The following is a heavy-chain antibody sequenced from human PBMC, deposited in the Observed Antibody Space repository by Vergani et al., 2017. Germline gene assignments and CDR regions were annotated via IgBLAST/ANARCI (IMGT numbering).Heavy chain of an antibody. CDR2: ISSSSSYI. CDR1: GFTFSSYS. CDR3: AREGRGQLVQNYYYYMDV. Sequence: EVQLVESGGGLVKPGGSLRLSCAASGFTFSSYSMNWVRQAPGKGLEWVSSISSSSSYIYYADSVKGRFTISRDNAKNSLYLQMNSLRAEDTAVYYCAREGRGQLVQNYYYYMDVWGKGTTVTVSS. V-gene: IGHV3-21*01. D-gene: IGHD6-6*01. J-gene: IGHJ6*03.